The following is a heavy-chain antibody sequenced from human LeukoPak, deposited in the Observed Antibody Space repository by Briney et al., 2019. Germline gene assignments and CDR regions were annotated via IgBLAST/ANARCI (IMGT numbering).Heavy chain of an antibody. D-gene: IGHD3-16*01. CDR2: ISWDGGST. Sequence: PGGSLRLSCAASGFTFDDYAMDWVRQAPGKGLEWVSLISWDGGSTYYADSVKGRFTISRDNSKNSLYLQMKSLRAEDTALYYCAKDGDKYYDYVWGSSHYYFDYWGQGTLVTVSS. CDR1: GFTFDDYA. V-gene: IGHV3-43D*04. CDR3: AKDGDKYYDYVWGSSHYYFDY. J-gene: IGHJ4*02.